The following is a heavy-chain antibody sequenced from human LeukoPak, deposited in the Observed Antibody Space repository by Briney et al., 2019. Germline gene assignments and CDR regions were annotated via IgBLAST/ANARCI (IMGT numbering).Heavy chain of an antibody. V-gene: IGHV4-61*02. J-gene: IGHJ4*02. CDR3: ARSVYGIAAAYFDY. D-gene: IGHD6-13*01. Sequence: SQTLSLTCKVSGDSISSGTYYWSWVRQPAGKELEWVGRIYKSGSTNYNPSLKSRVTISVDTSKNQFSLKLSSVTAADTAVYYCARSVYGIAAAYFDYWGQGTLVTVSS. CDR1: GDSISSGTYY. CDR2: IYKSGST.